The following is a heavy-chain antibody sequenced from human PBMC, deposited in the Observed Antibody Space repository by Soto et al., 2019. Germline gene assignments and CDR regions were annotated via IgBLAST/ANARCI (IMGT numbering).Heavy chain of an antibody. D-gene: IGHD6-13*01. V-gene: IGHV1-3*01. J-gene: IGHJ5*02. CDR2: INAGNGNT. Sequence: ASVKVSCKASGYTFTGYAMHWVRQASGQRLEWMGWINAGNGNTKYSQKFQGRVTITRDTSASTAYMELSSLRSEDTAVYYCARSSSSWYGIDPWGQGTLVTVSS. CDR3: ARSSSSWYGIDP. CDR1: GYTFTGYA.